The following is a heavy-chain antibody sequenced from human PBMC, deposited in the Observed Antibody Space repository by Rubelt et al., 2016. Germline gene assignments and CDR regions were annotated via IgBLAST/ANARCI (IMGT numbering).Heavy chain of an antibody. CDR3: AHRGEKNGGWNGGYGDY. CDR1: GFSLSTSGVG. J-gene: IGHJ4*02. V-gene: IGHV2-5*02. Sequence: QITLKESGPTLVQPTQTLTLTCTFSGFSLSTSGVGVGWIRQPPGKALEWLALIYWDDDNRYSPSRKSRLAVPRDTSKNQVGLTMTNMDPGDSATNYCAHRGEKNGGWNGGYGDYWGLGTLIAVSA. D-gene: IGHD1-1*01. CDR2: IYWDDDN.